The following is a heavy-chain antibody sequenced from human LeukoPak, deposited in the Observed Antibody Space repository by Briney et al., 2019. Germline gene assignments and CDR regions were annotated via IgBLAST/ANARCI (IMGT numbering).Heavy chain of an antibody. D-gene: IGHD2-2*01. V-gene: IGHV1-2*02. CDR3: ARDRGSDIVVVPGWFDP. Sequence: ASVKVSCKASGYTFTGYYMHWVRQAPGQGLEWMGWINPNSGGTNYAQKFQGRVTMTRDTYISTAYMELSRLRSDDTAVYYCARDRGSDIVVVPGWFDPWGQGTLVPVSS. J-gene: IGHJ5*02. CDR2: INPNSGGT. CDR1: GYTFTGYY.